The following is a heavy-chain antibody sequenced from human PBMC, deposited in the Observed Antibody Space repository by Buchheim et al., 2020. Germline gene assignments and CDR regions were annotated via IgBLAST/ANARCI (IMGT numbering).Heavy chain of an antibody. CDR1: GFTFSSYG. Sequence: QVQLVESGGGVVQPGRSLRLSCAASGFTFSSYGMHWVRQAPGKGLEWVAVISYDGSNKYYADSVKGRFTISRDNSKNKLYLQMNSLRAEDTAVYYCAKDRPTTVTTDSYFDYWGQGTL. J-gene: IGHJ4*02. CDR3: AKDRPTTVTTDSYFDY. V-gene: IGHV3-30*18. D-gene: IGHD4-17*01. CDR2: ISYDGSNK.